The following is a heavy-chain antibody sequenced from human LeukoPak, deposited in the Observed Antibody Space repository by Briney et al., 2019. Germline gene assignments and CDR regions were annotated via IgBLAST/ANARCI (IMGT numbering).Heavy chain of an antibody. J-gene: IGHJ4*02. CDR3: AKDMSSSGYDPLDY. Sequence: PGRSLRLSCAASGFTFYDYAMHWVRHAPGKGLEWVSGISLNSGSIGYADSVKGRFTISRDNAKNSLYLQMNSLRAEDTALYYCAKDMSSSGYDPLDYWGQGTLVTVSS. D-gene: IGHD5-12*01. CDR1: GFTFYDYA. CDR2: ISLNSGSI. V-gene: IGHV3-9*01.